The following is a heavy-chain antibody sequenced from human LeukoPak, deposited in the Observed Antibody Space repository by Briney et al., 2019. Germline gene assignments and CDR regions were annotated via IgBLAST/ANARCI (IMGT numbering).Heavy chain of an antibody. V-gene: IGHV4-59*01. CDR1: GGSISSYY. CDR3: ARGHPYLGAFDI. D-gene: IGHD3-16*01. Sequence: SETLSLTCTVSGGSISSYYWSWIRQPPGKGLEWIGYIYYSGSTNYNPSLKSRVTISVGTSKNQFSLKLSSVTAADTAVYYCARGHPYLGAFDIWGQGTMVTVSS. J-gene: IGHJ3*02. CDR2: IYYSGST.